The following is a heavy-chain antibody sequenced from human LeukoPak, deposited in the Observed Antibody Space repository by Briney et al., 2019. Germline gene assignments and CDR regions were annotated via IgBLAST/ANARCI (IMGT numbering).Heavy chain of an antibody. Sequence: GGSLRLSCAASGFTFSSYWMSWVRQAPGKGLEWVANIKQDGSEKYYVDSVKGRFTISRDNAKNSLYLQMNSLRAEDTAVYYCAKVRGMRYDFWSDQVDYYMDVWGKGTTVTVSS. J-gene: IGHJ6*03. V-gene: IGHV3-7*01. CDR1: GFTFSSYW. CDR3: AKVRGMRYDFWSDQVDYYMDV. CDR2: IKQDGSEK. D-gene: IGHD3-3*01.